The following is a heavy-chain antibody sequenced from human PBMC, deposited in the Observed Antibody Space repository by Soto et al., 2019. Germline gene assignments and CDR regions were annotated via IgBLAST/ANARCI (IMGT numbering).Heavy chain of an antibody. Sequence: QVQLVESGGGLVKPGGSLRLSCAASGFTFSDYYMTWIRQAPGKGLEWVAYISSSSSNSNNYADSVKGRFTISRDNAKISLYLQITSLRADDKVVYYCAGSSATPYCWCGFGLGVWGQGTSVIVSS. CDR1: GFTFSDYY. J-gene: IGHJ6*02. CDR3: AGSSATPYCWCGFGLGV. CDR2: ISSSSSNSN. D-gene: IGHD2-15*01. V-gene: IGHV3-11*05.